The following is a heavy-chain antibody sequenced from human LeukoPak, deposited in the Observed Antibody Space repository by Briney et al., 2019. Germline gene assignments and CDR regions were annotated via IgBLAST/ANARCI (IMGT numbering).Heavy chain of an antibody. CDR2: ISGSGGST. Sequence: GGSLRLSCAASGFTFSSYGMSWVRQAPGKGLEWVSAISGSGGSTYYADSVKGRFTISRDNSKNTLYLQMNSLRAEDTAVYYCAKYYYDSSGYYYFDYWGQGTLVTVSS. J-gene: IGHJ4*02. CDR3: AKYYYDSSGYYYFDY. D-gene: IGHD3-22*01. CDR1: GFTFSSYG. V-gene: IGHV3-23*01.